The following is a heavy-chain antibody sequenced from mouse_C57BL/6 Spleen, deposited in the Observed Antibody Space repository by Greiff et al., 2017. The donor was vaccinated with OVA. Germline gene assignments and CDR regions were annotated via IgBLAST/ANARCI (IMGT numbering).Heavy chain of an antibody. CDR2: IDPSDSET. CDR1: GYTFTSYW. V-gene: IGHV1-52*01. CDR3: ARSEGYDAWFAY. Sequence: QVQLKQPGAELVRPGSSVKLSCKASGYTFTSYWMHWVKQRPIQGLEWIGNIDPSDSETHYNQKFKDKATLTVDKSSSTAYMQLSSLTSEDSAVYCCARSEGYDAWFAYWGQGTLVTVSA. D-gene: IGHD2-2*01. J-gene: IGHJ3*01.